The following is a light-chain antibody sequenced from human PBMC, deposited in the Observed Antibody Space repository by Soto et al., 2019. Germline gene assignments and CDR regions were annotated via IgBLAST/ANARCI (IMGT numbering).Light chain of an antibody. CDR2: AAS. V-gene: IGKV1-9*01. CDR3: QQHKSYPLS. Sequence: DIELTQSPSFLSASVGDRVTFTFRTRQAISSYLACNQQKPGKAPHIMISAASTLQSGVPSRFSGSGSGTEFTLTISSLQPEDFATYCCQQHKSYPLSFGGGTKVEI. CDR1: QAISSY. J-gene: IGKJ4*01.